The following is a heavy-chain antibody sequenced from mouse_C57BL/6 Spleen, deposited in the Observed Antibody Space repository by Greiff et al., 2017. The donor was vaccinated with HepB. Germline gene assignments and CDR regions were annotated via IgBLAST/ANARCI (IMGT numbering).Heavy chain of an antibody. Sequence: EVQLQQSGPVLVKPGASVKMSCKASGYTFTDYYMNWVKQSHGKSREWIGVINPYNGGTSYNQKFKGKATLTVDKSSSTAYMEPNSLTSEDSAFYYCARDPPDYWGQGTTLTVSS. J-gene: IGHJ2*01. CDR1: GYTFTDYY. CDR3: ARDPPDY. V-gene: IGHV1-19*01. CDR2: INPYNGGT.